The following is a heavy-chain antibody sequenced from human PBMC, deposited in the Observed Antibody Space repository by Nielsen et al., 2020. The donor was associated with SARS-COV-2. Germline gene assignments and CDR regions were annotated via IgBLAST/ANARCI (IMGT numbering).Heavy chain of an antibody. CDR2: INHSGST. Sequence: SETLSLTCAVSGGSISSSNWWSWVRQPPGKGLEWIGEINHSGSTNYNPSLKSRITISVDTSKNQFSLKLSSVTAADTAVYYCARGIVATIGQFDYWGQGTLVTVSS. J-gene: IGHJ4*02. V-gene: IGHV4-4*02. CDR3: ARGIVATIGQFDY. CDR1: GGSISSSNW. D-gene: IGHD5-12*01.